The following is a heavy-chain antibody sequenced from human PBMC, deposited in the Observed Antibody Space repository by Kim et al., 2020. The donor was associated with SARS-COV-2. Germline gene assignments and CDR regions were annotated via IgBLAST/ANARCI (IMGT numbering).Heavy chain of an antibody. V-gene: IGHV4-34*01. Sequence: SETLSLTCAVYGGSFSGYYWSWIRQPPGKGLEWIGEINHSGSTNYNPSLKSRVTISVDTSKNQFSLKLSSVTAADTAVYYCASSPTMIVVVYDYWGQGTLVTVSS. D-gene: IGHD3-22*01. CDR3: ASSPTMIVVVYDY. J-gene: IGHJ4*02. CDR1: GGSFSGYY. CDR2: INHSGST.